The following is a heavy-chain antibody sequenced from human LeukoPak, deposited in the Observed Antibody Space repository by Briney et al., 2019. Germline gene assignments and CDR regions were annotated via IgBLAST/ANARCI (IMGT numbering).Heavy chain of an antibody. CDR3: ARADVQVAGPSFDY. D-gene: IGHD6-19*01. CDR1: GGSISSGGYY. J-gene: IGHJ4*02. V-gene: IGHV4-31*03. CDR2: IYYSGST. Sequence: SETLSLTCTVSGGSISSGGYYWSWIRQHPGKGLEWTGYIYYSGSTYYNPSLKSRVTISVDTSKNQFSLKLSSVTAADTAVYYCARADVQVAGPSFDYWGQGTLVTVSS.